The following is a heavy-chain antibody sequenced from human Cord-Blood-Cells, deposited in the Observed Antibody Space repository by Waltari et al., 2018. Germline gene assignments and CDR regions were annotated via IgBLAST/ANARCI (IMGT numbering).Heavy chain of an antibody. CDR2: IIPIFGTA. Sequence: QVQLVQSGAEVKKPGSSVTVSCKASGGTFRSYAISWVRRAPGQGLEWMGGIIPIFGTANYAQKFQGRVTITADESTSTAYMELSSLRSEDTAVYYCARDRSWQYDAFDIWGQGTMVTVSS. J-gene: IGHJ3*02. D-gene: IGHD2-15*01. CDR1: GGTFRSYA. V-gene: IGHV1-69*01. CDR3: ARDRSWQYDAFDI.